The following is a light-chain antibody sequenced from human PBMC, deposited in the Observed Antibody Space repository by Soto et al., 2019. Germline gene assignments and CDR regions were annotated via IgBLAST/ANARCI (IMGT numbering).Light chain of an antibody. J-gene: IGKJ4*01. V-gene: IGKV1-33*01. CDR3: QQYDNLPLT. CDR2: DAS. CDR1: QDISNY. Sequence: IQMTQSPSSLSASVGDRGTITCQASQDISNYLNWYQQKPGKAPKLLIYDASNLETGVPSRFSGSGSGTDITFTISSLQPEDIATYYCQQYDNLPLTFGGGTKVEIK.